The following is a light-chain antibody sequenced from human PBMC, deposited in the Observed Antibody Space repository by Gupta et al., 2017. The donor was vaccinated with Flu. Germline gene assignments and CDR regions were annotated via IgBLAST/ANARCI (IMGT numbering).Light chain of an antibody. CDR1: NVGRER. V-gene: IGLV3-21*02. J-gene: IGLJ1*01. Sequence: SSILPQAPSVSVAPGQTARITCDGNNVGRERVHWYQQKTGQAPVVVVYDDRDRPSGISERFSGSKSGNTATLTISGVEVGDEADYYCQLWDTTTDHRVFGTGTKVSVL. CDR2: DDR. CDR3: QLWDTTTDHRV.